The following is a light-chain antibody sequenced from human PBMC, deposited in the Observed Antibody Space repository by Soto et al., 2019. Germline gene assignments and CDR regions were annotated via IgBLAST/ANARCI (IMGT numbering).Light chain of an antibody. CDR1: NSDVGGYYY. V-gene: IGLV2-14*01. CDR3: SSYTSRTTLV. J-gene: IGLJ2*01. Sequence: QSALTQPASVSGSPGQSITISCTGTNSDVGGYYYVSWYQHHPGKAPKLIIFEVSNRPSGVSNRFSGSKSGNTASLTISGLQAEDAADYYCSSYTSRTTLVFGGGTKLTVL. CDR2: EVS.